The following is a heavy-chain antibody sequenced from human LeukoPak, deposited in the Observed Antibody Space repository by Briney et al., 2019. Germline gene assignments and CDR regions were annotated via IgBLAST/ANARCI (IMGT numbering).Heavy chain of an antibody. V-gene: IGHV3-9*01. D-gene: IGHD5-24*01. J-gene: IGHJ4*02. CDR1: GFTFDDYA. Sequence: GGSLRLSCAASGFTFDDYAMHWVRQAPGKGLEWVSGISWNSGSIGYADSVKGRFTISRDNAKNSLYLQMNSLRAEDTAVYYCARESVEWLMDYWGQGTLVTVSS. CDR2: ISWNSGSI. CDR3: ARESVEWLMDY.